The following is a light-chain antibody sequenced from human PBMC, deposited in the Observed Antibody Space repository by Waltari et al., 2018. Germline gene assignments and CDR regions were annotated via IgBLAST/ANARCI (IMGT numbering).Light chain of an antibody. CDR1: HSVNWY. J-gene: IGKJ4*01. CDR2: DAS. Sequence: EIVLTQSPATLSLSPGERATISCRASHSVNWYLAWYQQRPGQAPRLLIYDASNRATGIPARFSGSGSGTDFTLTISSLEPEDSAVYYCQQRRNWPLTFGGGTKVEIK. CDR3: QQRRNWPLT. V-gene: IGKV3-11*01.